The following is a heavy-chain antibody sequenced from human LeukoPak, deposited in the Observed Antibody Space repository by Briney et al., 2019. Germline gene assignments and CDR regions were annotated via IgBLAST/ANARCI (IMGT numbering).Heavy chain of an antibody. CDR1: GLTFSSYW. V-gene: IGHV3-74*01. Sequence: GGSLRLSCAASGLTFSSYWVHWVRHAPGKGLVWVSRINSDGSSTSYADSVKGRFTISRDNAKNTLYLQMNSLRAEDTAVYYCARRSSGSPPYYFGYWGQGTLVTVSS. CDR3: ARRSSGSPPYYFGY. D-gene: IGHD1-26*01. CDR2: INSDGSST. J-gene: IGHJ4*02.